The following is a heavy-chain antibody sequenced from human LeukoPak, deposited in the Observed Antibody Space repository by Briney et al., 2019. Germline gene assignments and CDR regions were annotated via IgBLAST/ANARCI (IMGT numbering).Heavy chain of an antibody. J-gene: IGHJ4*02. CDR3: AKDSVHERHRVGGIGGAFDF. CDR2: ISHDGRTQ. Sequence: GRSLRLSCAASGFIFDSYGMHWVRQAPGKGLEWVAVISHDGRTQYYADSVNGQFTISRDNSKKIMYLQRNSLRVEDTAVFYCAKDSVHERHRVGGIGGAFDFWGQGALVTVSS. D-gene: IGHD1-26*01. CDR1: GFIFDSYG. V-gene: IGHV3-30*18.